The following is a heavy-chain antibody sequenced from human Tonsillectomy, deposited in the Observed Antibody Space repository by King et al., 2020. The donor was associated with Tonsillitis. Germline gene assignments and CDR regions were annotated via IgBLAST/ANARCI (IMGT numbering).Heavy chain of an antibody. CDR2: ISWNSGAL. CDR3: ARDIVAFGESGRGDGMDV. V-gene: IGHV3-9*01. J-gene: IGHJ6*02. Sequence: VQLVESGGGFVQPGRSLRLSCAASGFTFGDYAMHWVRQAPTKGLEWVAGISWNSGALGYADSVKDRFTISRDNAKKSLYLAMNSLRAEDTAMYYCARDIVAFGESGRGDGMDVWGQGTTVTVS. CDR1: GFTFGDYA. D-gene: IGHD3-10*01.